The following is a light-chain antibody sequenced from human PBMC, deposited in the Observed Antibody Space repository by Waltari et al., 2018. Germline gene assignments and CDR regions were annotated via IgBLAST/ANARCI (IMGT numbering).Light chain of an antibody. CDR1: TIDAGGYKS. Sequence: QSALTQPASVAGSPGQSITISCTGATIDAGGYKSVSCYHPLPGKAPKLLIFDVSNPPSGVSNRFSGSKSGNTASLTISGLQTEDEAAYYCGSYTGSTTWVFGGGTKLTVL. CDR3: GSYTGSTTWV. V-gene: IGLV2-14*01. CDR2: DVS. J-gene: IGLJ3*02.